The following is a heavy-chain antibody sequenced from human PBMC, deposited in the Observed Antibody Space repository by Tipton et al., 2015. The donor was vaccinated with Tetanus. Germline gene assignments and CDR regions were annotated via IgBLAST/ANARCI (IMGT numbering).Heavy chain of an antibody. CDR1: GGSFSGYY. D-gene: IGHD2-15*01. CDR2: IYYSGST. J-gene: IGHJ4*02. Sequence: TLSLTCAVYGGSFSGYYWSWIRQHPGKGLEWIGYIYYSGSTYYNPSLKSRVTISVDTSKNQFSLKLSSVTAADTAVYYCARVRKLYYFDYWGQGTLVTVSS. V-gene: IGHV4-31*11. CDR3: ARVRKLYYFDY.